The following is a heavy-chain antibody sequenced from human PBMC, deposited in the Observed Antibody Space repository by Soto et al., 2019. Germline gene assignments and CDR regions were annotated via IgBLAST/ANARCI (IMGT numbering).Heavy chain of an antibody. D-gene: IGHD6-6*01. V-gene: IGHV4-34*01. J-gene: IGHJ6*02. CDR2: INHSGST. CDR3: ASHSSSSLYYYYGMDV. Sequence: PSETLSLTCAVYGGSFSGYYWSWIRQPPGKGLEWIGEINHSGSTNYNPSLKSRVTISVDTSKNQFSLKLSSVTAADTAVYYCASHSSSSLYYYYGMDVWRQGTTVTVSS. CDR1: GGSFSGYY.